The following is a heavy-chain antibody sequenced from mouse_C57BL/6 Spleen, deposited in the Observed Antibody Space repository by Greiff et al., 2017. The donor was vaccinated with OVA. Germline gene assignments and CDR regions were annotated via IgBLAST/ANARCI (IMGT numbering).Heavy chain of an antibody. J-gene: IGHJ2*01. Sequence: VQLKESGPELVKPGASVKISCKASGYSFTDYNMNWVKQSTGKSLEWIGVINPNYGTTSYNQKFKGKATLTVDQSSSTAYMQLNSLTSEDSAVYYCARSQLGRDYFDYWGQGTTLTVSS. D-gene: IGHD4-1*02. CDR2: INPNYGTT. V-gene: IGHV1-39*01. CDR1: GYSFTDYN. CDR3: ARSQLGRDYFDY.